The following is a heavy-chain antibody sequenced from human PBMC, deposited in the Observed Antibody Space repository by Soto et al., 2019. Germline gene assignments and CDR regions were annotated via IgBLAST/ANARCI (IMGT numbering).Heavy chain of an antibody. CDR3: ARGQRFSDWFDP. V-gene: IGHV4-4*07. D-gene: IGHD3-3*01. CDR2: VYSSGGA. CDR1: GGSMSSYY. J-gene: IGHJ5*02. Sequence: LSLTCTVSGGSMSSYYWTWIRQPAGKGLEWIGRVYSSGGAHYNPSLKSRVTISLDTSKNQFSLRLLSVTDADTAVYYCARGQRFSDWFDPWGQGTLVTVSS.